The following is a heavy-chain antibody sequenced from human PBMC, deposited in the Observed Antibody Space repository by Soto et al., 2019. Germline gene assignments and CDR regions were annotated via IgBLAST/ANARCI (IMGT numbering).Heavy chain of an antibody. D-gene: IGHD1-1*01. V-gene: IGHV3-23*01. CDR1: GFTFSSYA. J-gene: IGHJ4*02. Sequence: GGSLRPSCAASGFTFSSYAISWVRQSPGKGLEWVSAISGSGGSTYYADSVKGRFTISRDNSKNTLCLQMNSLRAEDTAVYYCAKESLHLERRALDYWGQGTLVTVSS. CDR3: AKESLHLERRALDY. CDR2: ISGSGGST.